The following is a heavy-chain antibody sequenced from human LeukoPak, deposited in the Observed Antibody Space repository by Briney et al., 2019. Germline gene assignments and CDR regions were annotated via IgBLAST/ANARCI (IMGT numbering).Heavy chain of an antibody. CDR3: ARNIQLWSLVADY. Sequence: GGSLRLSCAASGFTFSSYSMNWVRQAPGKGLEWISSISSSSSYIYYADSVKGRFTISRDNAKNSLYLQMNSLRAEDTAVYYCARNIQLWSLVADYWGQGTLVTVSS. CDR1: GFTFSSYS. D-gene: IGHD5-18*01. CDR2: ISSSSSYI. J-gene: IGHJ4*02. V-gene: IGHV3-21*01.